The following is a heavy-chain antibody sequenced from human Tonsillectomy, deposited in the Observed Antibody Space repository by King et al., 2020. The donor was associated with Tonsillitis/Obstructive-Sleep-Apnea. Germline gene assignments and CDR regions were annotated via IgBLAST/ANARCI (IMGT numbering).Heavy chain of an antibody. CDR2: IYPGDSDT. J-gene: IGHJ4*02. D-gene: IGHD3-3*01. Sequence: VQLLQSGAEVKTPGESLKISCKGSGYSFTSYWIGWVRQMPGKGLEWMGIIYPGDSDTRYSPSFQGQVTISADKSISTAYLQWSSLKASDTAMYYCARRGDFWSGYHYPIDYWGQGTLVTVSS. CDR1: GYSFTSYW. CDR3: ARRGDFWSGYHYPIDY. V-gene: IGHV5-51*01.